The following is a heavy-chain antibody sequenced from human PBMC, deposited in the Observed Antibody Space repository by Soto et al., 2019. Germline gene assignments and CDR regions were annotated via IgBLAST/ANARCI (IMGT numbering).Heavy chain of an antibody. V-gene: IGHV4-39*01. Sequence: QLQLQESGPGLVKPSETLSLACTVSGASLTTTGYYWVWIRQPPGKGLECIGSIYFSGTPDYNPSPKSGVTLSVCTSKNRFSGTLSSVTAADTAVYYCAKRRVVPAARYYFYGLDVWGQGTTVTVSS. CDR1: GASLTTTGYY. J-gene: IGHJ6*02. D-gene: IGHD2-2*01. CDR2: IYFSGTP. CDR3: AKRRVVPAARYYFYGLDV.